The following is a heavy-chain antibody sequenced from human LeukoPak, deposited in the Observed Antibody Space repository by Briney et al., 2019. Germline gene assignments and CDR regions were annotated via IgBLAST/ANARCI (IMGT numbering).Heavy chain of an antibody. CDR1: GGSMNTVSYY. D-gene: IGHD3-16*01. CDR3: ARDRLSLGAFDI. J-gene: IGHJ3*02. Sequence: PSETLSLTCTASGGSMNTVSYYWVWIRQAPEKGLEWIGSVYSRGSIYSNPSLRSRVTISLDTFTNQFSLNLSSVTVADTALYYCARDRLSLGAFDIWGPGTTVVVSS. CDR2: VYSRGSI. V-gene: IGHV4-39*07.